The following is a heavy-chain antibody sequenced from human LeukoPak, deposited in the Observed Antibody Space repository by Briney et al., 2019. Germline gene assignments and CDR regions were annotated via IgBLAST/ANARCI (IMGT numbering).Heavy chain of an antibody. Sequence: GGSLRLSCAASGFTFSSYEMNWVRQAPGRGLEWVSYISSTATTMHYADSVMGRFTISRDNAKKSLYLQMNSLRAEDTAVYYCARVGGYYLRSIDYWGQGTLVTVSS. D-gene: IGHD1-26*01. CDR3: ARVGGYYLRSIDY. CDR2: ISSTATTM. V-gene: IGHV3-48*03. J-gene: IGHJ4*02. CDR1: GFTFSSYE.